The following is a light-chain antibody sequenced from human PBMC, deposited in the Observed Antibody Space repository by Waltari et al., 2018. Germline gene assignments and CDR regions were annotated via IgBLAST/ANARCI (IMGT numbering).Light chain of an antibody. Sequence: DIVMTQSPLSLSVTPGEPASISCRSSQSLLHRNGYNYLDWYLQKPGQSPQLLVYLGSNRASGVPDRFSGSWSGTDFSLTISSLQAEDVAVYYGQQYYNIPLTFGGGTKLEIK. J-gene: IGKJ4*01. CDR1: QSLLHRNGYNY. CDR3: QQYYNIPLT. V-gene: IGKV2-28*01. CDR2: LGS.